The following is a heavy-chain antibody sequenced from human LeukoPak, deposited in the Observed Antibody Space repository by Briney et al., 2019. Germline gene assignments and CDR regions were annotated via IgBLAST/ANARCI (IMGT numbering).Heavy chain of an antibody. J-gene: IGHJ4*02. CDR1: GGSISSSSYY. V-gene: IGHV4-39*07. D-gene: IGHD5-24*01. Sequence: NPSETLSLTCTVSGGSISSSSYYWGWIRQPPGKGLEWIGSIYYSGSTYYNPSLKSRVTISVDTSKNQFSLKLSSVTAADTAVYYCARLRQRSREMATTRSPYFDYWGQGTLVTVSS. CDR3: ARLRQRSREMATTRSPYFDY. CDR2: IYYSGST.